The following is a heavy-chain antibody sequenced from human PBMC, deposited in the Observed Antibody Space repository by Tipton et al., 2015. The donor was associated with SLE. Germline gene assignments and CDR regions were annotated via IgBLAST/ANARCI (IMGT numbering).Heavy chain of an antibody. CDR2: INHRGIT. J-gene: IGHJ6*03. V-gene: IGHV4-34*01. CDR1: GGSFSGYS. CDR3: ARQPVYYYYYMDV. Sequence: TLSLTCGVYGGSFSGYSWTWIRQPPGKGLEWIGEINHRGITNYNPSLKSRVTISVDTSKNQFALKLSSVTAADTAVYYCARQPVYYYYYMDVWGKGTTVTVSS.